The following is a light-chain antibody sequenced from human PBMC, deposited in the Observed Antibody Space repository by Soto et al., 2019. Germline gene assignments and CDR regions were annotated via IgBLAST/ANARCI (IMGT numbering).Light chain of an antibody. J-gene: IGKJ2*01. CDR3: QQSYSTPPT. CDR2: GGF. Sequence: DIQMTQSPSSLSASVGDRVTITCRASQSIRTSLNWYQQKPGKAPKLLIYGGFSLQSGDPSRFSGSGSGTDFTLTISSLQPEDFAVYYCQQSYSTPPTFGQRTKVEIK. V-gene: IGKV1-39*01. CDR1: QSIRTS.